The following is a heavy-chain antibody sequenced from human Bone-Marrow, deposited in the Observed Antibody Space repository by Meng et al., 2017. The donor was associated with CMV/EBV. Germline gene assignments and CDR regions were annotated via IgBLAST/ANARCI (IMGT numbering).Heavy chain of an antibody. CDR2: ISYDGSNK. CDR1: GFTFSSYA. Sequence: GGSLRLSCAASGFTFSSYAMHWVRQAPGKGLEWVAVISYDGSNKYYADSVKGRFTISRDNSKNTLYLQMNSLRAEDTAVYYCARVKWQLVRGAFENWGQGTLVTGSS. D-gene: IGHD6-6*01. CDR3: ARVKWQLVRGAFEN. J-gene: IGHJ4*02. V-gene: IGHV3-30*04.